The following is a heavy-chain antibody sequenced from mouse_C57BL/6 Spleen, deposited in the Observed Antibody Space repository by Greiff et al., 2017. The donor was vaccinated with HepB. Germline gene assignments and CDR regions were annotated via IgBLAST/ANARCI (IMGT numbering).Heavy chain of an antibody. V-gene: IGHV1-53*01. CDR3: ARGVYYDYDRYYAMDY. CDR1: GYTFTSYW. CDR2: INPSIGGT. J-gene: IGHJ4*01. Sequence: QVQLQQPGTELVKPGASVKLSCKASGYTFTSYWMHWVKQRPGQGLEWIGNINPSIGGTNYNEKFKSKATLTVDKSSSTAYMQLSSLTSEDSAVYYCARGVYYDYDRYYAMDYWGQGTSVTVSS. D-gene: IGHD2-4*01.